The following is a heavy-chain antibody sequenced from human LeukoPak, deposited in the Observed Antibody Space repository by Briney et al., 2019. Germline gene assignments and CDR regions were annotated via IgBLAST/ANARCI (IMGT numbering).Heavy chain of an antibody. Sequence: ASVTVSCKASGYTFTSYGISWVRQAPGQGLEWMGGIIPIFGTANYAQKFQGRVTITADESTSTAYMELSSLRSEDTAVYYCARGGSSGYYDPIDYWGQGTLVTVSS. CDR3: ARGGSSGYYDPIDY. CDR1: GYTFTSYG. V-gene: IGHV1-69*13. CDR2: IIPIFGTA. J-gene: IGHJ4*02. D-gene: IGHD3-22*01.